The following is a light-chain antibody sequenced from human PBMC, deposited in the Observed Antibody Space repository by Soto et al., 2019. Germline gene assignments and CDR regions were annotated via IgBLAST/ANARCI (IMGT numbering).Light chain of an antibody. CDR2: DAS. CDR1: QSVSSNY. J-gene: IGKJ3*01. Sequence: EIVLTQSPGTLSLSPGERATLSCRASQSVSSNYLVWYQQKPGQAPRLLIYDASSRATGIPDRFSGSGSGTDFTLTISRLEPEDSAVYYCQQYGSSPTFGPGTNVDIK. CDR3: QQYGSSPT. V-gene: IGKV3-20*01.